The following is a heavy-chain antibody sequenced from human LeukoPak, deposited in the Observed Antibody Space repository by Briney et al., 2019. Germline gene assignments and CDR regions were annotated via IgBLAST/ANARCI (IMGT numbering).Heavy chain of an antibody. Sequence: GGSLRLSCAASGFSFSTYTMNWVRQAPGKGLDWVSYISSSSSTIYYADSVKGRFTISRDNAKNSLYLQMNSLRAEDTAVYYCARPIVATNLDYWGQGTLVTVSS. CDR2: ISSSSSTI. CDR3: ARPIVATNLDY. D-gene: IGHD5-12*01. CDR1: GFSFSTYT. J-gene: IGHJ4*02. V-gene: IGHV3-48*04.